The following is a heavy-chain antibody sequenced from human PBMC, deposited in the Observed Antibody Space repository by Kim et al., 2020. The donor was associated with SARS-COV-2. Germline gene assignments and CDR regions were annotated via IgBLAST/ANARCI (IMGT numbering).Heavy chain of an antibody. CDR2: IYYSGST. V-gene: IGHV4-39*01. J-gene: IGHJ3*02. Sequence: SETLSLTCTVSGGSISSSSYYWGWIRQPPGKGLEWIGSIYYSGSTYYNPSLKSRVTISVDTSKNQFSLKLSSVTAADTAVYYCARRWDPAGAFDIWGQGTMVTVSS. D-gene: IGHD1-26*01. CDR1: GGSISSSSYY. CDR3: ARRWDPAGAFDI.